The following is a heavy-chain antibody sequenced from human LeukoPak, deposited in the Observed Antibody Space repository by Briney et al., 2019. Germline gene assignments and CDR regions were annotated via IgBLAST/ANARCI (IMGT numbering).Heavy chain of an antibody. D-gene: IGHD5-18*01. Sequence: GESLKISCKGSGYSFTSYWISWVRQMPGKGLEWMGRIDPSDSYTNYSPSFQGHVTISADKSISTAYLQWSSLKASDTAMYYCARHAELWSPETHFDYWGQGTLVTVSS. CDR1: GYSFTSYW. V-gene: IGHV5-10-1*01. CDR2: IDPSDSYT. J-gene: IGHJ4*02. CDR3: ARHAELWSPETHFDY.